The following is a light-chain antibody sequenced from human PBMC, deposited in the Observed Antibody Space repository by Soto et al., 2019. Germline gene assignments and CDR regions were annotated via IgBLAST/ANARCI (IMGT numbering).Light chain of an antibody. CDR1: HSVSSSH. CDR3: QHYGTSLT. Sequence: DIVLTQSPGTLSLSPGESVTLSCRASHSVSSSHLAWYQQKPGQAPRLFIYGASRRASGIPDRFRGSGSGTDLTLTISRLQPEDFAVYSCQHYGTSLTFGGGTKMEIK. V-gene: IGKV3-20*01. CDR2: GAS. J-gene: IGKJ4*01.